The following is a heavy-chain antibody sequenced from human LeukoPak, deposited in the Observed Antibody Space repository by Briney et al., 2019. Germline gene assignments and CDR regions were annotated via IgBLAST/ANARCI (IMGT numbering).Heavy chain of an antibody. J-gene: IGHJ4*02. CDR3: ASGSGSYDNAFDY. V-gene: IGHV1-2*02. D-gene: IGHD3-10*01. CDR2: INPNSGGT. Sequence: VASVKVSCKASGYTFTGYYMHWVRQAPGQGLEWMGWINPNSGGTNYAQKFQGRVTMTRDTSISTAYMELSRLRSDDTAVYYCASGSGSYDNAFDYWGQGTLVTVSS. CDR1: GYTFTGYY.